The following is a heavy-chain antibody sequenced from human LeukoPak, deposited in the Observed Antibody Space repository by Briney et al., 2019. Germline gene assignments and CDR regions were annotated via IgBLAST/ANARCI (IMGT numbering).Heavy chain of an antibody. D-gene: IGHD3-10*01. CDR1: GYSFPSYG. CDR2: ISPYNGNL. J-gene: IGHJ5*02. Sequence: ASVKVSCKASGYSFPSYGISWVRQAPGRGLEWKGWISPYNGNLNYAQKLQGRLTLTTDTSTNTAYMELRSLGSDDSAVYFCARHYYGSGTYYHFDPWGPGTLVTVSS. CDR3: ARHYYGSGTYYHFDP. V-gene: IGHV1-18*01.